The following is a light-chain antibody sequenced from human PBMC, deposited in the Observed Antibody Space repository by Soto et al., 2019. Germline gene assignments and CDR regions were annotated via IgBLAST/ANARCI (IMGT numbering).Light chain of an antibody. CDR2: DNT. J-gene: IGLJ2*01. CDR3: GSWDSSLSGVI. CDR1: SSNIGNNY. V-gene: IGLV1-51*01. Sequence: QPVLTQPPSVSAAPGQKVTISCSGSSSNIGNNYVSWYQQLPGTAPKLLIYDNTKRPSGIPDRFSGSKSGTSATLGISGLQTGDEADYYCGSWDSSLSGVIFGGGTKLTVL.